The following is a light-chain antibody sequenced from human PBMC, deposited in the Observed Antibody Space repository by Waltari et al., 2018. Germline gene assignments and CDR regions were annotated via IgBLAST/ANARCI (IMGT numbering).Light chain of an antibody. CDR3: MQGSHWPPWT. J-gene: IGKJ1*01. CDR1: QGLVYSDGNIF. V-gene: IGKV2-30*01. CDR2: HVS. Sequence: DVVLTQSPLSLSVTLGQSASISCRSSQGLVYSDGNIFLNWFHQKAGQSPRRLIYHVSNRDSGVPDRFSGSGSGTDFKLKISKVEAEDVGVYFCMQGSHWPPWTFGQGTKVEIK.